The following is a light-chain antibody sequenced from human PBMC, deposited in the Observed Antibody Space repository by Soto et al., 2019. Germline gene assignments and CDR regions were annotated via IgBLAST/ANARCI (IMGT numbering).Light chain of an antibody. CDR3: SSCTTTNTLV. V-gene: IGLV2-14*01. CDR1: SSDVGTYNY. CDR2: EVS. J-gene: IGLJ1*01. Sequence: QSALIQPASVSGSPGQSITISCTGTSSDVGTYNYVSWYQQHPGKAPKLLIYEVSNRPSGVSNRFSGSKSGNTASLTISGLQAEDEADYYCSSCTTTNTLVFGTGTKLTVL.